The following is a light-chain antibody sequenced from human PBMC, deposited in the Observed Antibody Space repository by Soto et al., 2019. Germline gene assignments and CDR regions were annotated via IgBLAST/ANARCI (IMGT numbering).Light chain of an antibody. CDR1: SSNIGADLD. V-gene: IGLV1-40*01. J-gene: IGLJ2*01. Sequence: QPVLTQPPSVSGAPGQRVTISCAGSSSNIGADLDVQWYQQLPGAAPKLLIYHNSDRPSGVPDRFSGSKSGASASLAITGLQAEDEADYYCQSYDTSLSGCVVFGGGTQLTVL. CDR3: QSYDTSLSGCVV. CDR2: HNS.